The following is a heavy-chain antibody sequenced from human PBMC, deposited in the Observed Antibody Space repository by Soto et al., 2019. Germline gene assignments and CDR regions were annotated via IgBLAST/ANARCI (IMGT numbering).Heavy chain of an antibody. J-gene: IGHJ6*02. CDR1: GYTFTSYY. V-gene: IGHV1-46*01. CDR3: ARGALEDTAMVTSFYYYYYGMDV. Sequence: GASVKVSCKASGYTFTSYYMHWVRQAPGQGLEWMGIINPSGGSTSYAQKFQGRVTMTRDTSTSTVYMELSSLRSEDTAVYYCARGALEDTAMVTSFYYYYYGMDVWGQGTTVTVSS. D-gene: IGHD5-18*01. CDR2: INPSGGST.